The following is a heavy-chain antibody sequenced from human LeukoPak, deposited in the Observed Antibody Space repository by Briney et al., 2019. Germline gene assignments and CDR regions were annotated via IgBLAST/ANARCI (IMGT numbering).Heavy chain of an antibody. CDR1: VVSITSYY. CDR2: IYYSGST. CDR3: ARATYGDY. Sequence: SETLSLTCTVSVVSITSYYWSWIRHPPGKGLEWIGYIYYSGSTNYNPSLKSRVTISVDTSKNQFSLTLSSVTAADTAVYYCARATYGDYWGQGTLVTVSS. D-gene: IGHD3-10*01. J-gene: IGHJ4*02. V-gene: IGHV4-59*01.